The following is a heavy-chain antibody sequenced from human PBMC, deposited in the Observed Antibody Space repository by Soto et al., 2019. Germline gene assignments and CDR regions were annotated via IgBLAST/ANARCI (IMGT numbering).Heavy chain of an antibody. D-gene: IGHD6-19*01. V-gene: IGHV3-7*03. J-gene: IGHJ6*02. CDR3: ARDKWVGSSGWYPNTEVGGYYGMDV. CDR1: GFTFSSYW. Sequence: EVQLVESGGGLVQPGGSLRLSCAASGFTFSSYWMSWVRQAPGKGLEWVANIKQDGSEKYYVDSVKGRFTISRDNAKNSLYLQMKSRRAEDTAVYYCARDKWVGSSGWYPNTEVGGYYGMDVWGQGTTVTVSS. CDR2: IKQDGSEK.